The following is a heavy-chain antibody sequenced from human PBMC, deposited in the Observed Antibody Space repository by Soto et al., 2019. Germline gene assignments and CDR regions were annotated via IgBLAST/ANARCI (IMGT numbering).Heavy chain of an antibody. D-gene: IGHD3-3*02. J-gene: IGHJ4*02. CDR2: ISLSGSTI. CDR1: GFACSNYE. Sequence: EVQLVESGGGLVQPVGSLRLSCAASGFACSNYEMNWVLQAPGKGREWVSYISLSGSTIYYADSVKGRFTISRDDAKNSLYLQMDRLRADDTAVYYCARESFSASPNFFDYWGQGTLVTVSS. CDR3: ARESFSASPNFFDY. V-gene: IGHV3-48*03.